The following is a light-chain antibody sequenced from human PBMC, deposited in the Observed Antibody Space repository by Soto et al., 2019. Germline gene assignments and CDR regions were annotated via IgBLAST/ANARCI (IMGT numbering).Light chain of an antibody. V-gene: IGLV2-14*01. CDR2: DVS. Sequence: QSALTQPASVSGSPGQSITISCTGTSSDVGGYNYVSWYQQNPDKAPKLMIYDVSVRPSGVSNRFSGSKSGNTASLTISGLQAEDEADYYCSSYTSSSTLYVFGTGTQLTVL. CDR3: SSYTSSSTLYV. CDR1: SSDVGGYNY. J-gene: IGLJ1*01.